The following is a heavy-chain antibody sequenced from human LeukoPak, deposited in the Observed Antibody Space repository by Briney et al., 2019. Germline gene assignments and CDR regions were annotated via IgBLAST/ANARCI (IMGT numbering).Heavy chain of an antibody. Sequence: SSETLSLTCTVSGGSISSSSYYWGWIRQPPGKGLEWIGYIYYSGSTYYNPSLKSRVTISVDTSKNQFSLKLSSVTAADTAVYYCARDRGLGAFDYWGQGTLVTVSS. D-gene: IGHD3-10*01. J-gene: IGHJ4*02. CDR3: ARDRGLGAFDY. CDR2: IYYSGST. CDR1: GGSISSSSYY. V-gene: IGHV4-39*02.